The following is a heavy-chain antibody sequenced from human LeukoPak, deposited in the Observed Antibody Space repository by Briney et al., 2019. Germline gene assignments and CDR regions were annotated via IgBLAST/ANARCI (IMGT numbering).Heavy chain of an antibody. CDR3: ARVGPRVIASTAYGMDV. CDR1: GFTFSSYG. V-gene: IGHV3-33*01. CDR2: IWYDGSNK. Sequence: GGSLRLSCAASGFTFSSYGMPWVRQAPGKGLEWVAVIWYDGSNKYYADSVKGRFTISRDNSKNTLYLQMNSLRAEDTAVYYCARVGPRVIASTAYGMDVWGQGTTVTVSS. J-gene: IGHJ6*02. D-gene: IGHD3-3*02.